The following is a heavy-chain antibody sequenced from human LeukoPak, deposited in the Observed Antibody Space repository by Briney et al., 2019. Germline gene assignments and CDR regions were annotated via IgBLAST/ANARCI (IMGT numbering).Heavy chain of an antibody. V-gene: IGHV1-46*01. CDR2: IHPSGGST. J-gene: IGHJ4*02. D-gene: IGHD3-3*01. CDR1: GYTFSSYY. Sequence: ASVKVSCKASGYTFSSYYMHWVRQAPGQGLEWMGIIHPSGGSTTYAQKFQGRVTMTRDTSTSTVYMELSSLRSEDTAVHYCASDDFWSGHALENWGQGTLVTVSS. CDR3: ASDDFWSGHALEN.